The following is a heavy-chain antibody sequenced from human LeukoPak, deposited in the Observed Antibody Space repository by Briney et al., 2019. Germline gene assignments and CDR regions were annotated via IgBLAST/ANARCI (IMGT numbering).Heavy chain of an antibody. V-gene: IGHV4-4*07. D-gene: IGHD1-26*01. CDR3: ARGWAPRGLKSCFDY. CDR1: GGSMNVYY. J-gene: IGHJ4*02. CDR2: MYASGDF. Sequence: PSETLSLTCTVSGGSMNVYYWTWIRQSAGKGLEWLGRMYASGDFNYNPFLKSRVTMSIDTSKNQFSLNLNSVTAADAAVYYCARGWAPRGLKSCFDYWGRGTLVTVSS.